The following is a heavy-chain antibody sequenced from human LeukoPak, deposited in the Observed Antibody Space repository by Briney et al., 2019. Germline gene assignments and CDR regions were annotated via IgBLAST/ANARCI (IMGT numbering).Heavy chain of an antibody. Sequence: GGSLRLSCAASGFSFRSFWMSWVRQAPGKGLEWVANIDEDGSEKNYVDSVKGRFTISRDNAKNSLYLQMNSLRVGDTAVYYCASGGDIDYWGQGTLVTVSS. CDR3: ASGGDIDY. D-gene: IGHD3-16*01. CDR2: IDEDGSEK. CDR1: GFSFRSFW. V-gene: IGHV3-7*01. J-gene: IGHJ4*02.